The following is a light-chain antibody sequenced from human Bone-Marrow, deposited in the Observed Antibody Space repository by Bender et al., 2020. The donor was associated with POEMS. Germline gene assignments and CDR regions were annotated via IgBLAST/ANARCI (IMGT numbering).Light chain of an antibody. CDR3: SSYAGSNTWV. CDR2: DVV. J-gene: IGLJ3*02. CDR1: SSDVGYYTY. V-gene: IGLV2-23*02. Sequence: QSALTQPASVSGSPGQSITISCTGTSSDVGYYTYVSWYQQHPGKAPKLMIYDVVNRPSGVSNRFSASKSGNSASLTISGLLAEDEADYYCSSYAGSNTWVFGGGTKLTVL.